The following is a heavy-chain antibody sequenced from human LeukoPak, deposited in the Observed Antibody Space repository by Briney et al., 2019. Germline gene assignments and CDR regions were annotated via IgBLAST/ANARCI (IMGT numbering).Heavy chain of an antibody. Sequence: ASVKVSCKASGYTFTSYYMHWVRQAPGQGLEWMGWINPNSGGTNYAQKFQGRVTMTRDTSISTAYMELSRLRSDDTAVYYCARNSRTGTYFDYWGQGTLVTVSS. V-gene: IGHV1-2*02. CDR1: GYTFTSYY. CDR2: INPNSGGT. D-gene: IGHD1-7*01. J-gene: IGHJ4*02. CDR3: ARNSRTGTYFDY.